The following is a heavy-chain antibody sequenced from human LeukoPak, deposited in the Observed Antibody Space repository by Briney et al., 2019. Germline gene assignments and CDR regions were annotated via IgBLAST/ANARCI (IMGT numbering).Heavy chain of an antibody. V-gene: IGHV4-59*01. D-gene: IGHD5-24*01. Sequence: SETLSLTCTVSGGSISSYYRSWIRQPPGKGLEWIGYIYYSGSTNYNPSLKSRVTISVDTSKNQFSLKLSSVTAADTAVYYCARAHAERWLQPYFDYWGQGTLVTVSS. J-gene: IGHJ4*02. CDR1: GGSISSYY. CDR2: IYYSGST. CDR3: ARAHAERWLQPYFDY.